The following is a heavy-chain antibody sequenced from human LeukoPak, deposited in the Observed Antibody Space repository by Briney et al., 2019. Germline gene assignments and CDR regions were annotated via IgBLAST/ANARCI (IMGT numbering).Heavy chain of an antibody. CDR3: ARNSSRVDY. CDR1: GYTFTTSA. Sequence: ASVKVSCKASGYTFTTSAIIWVRPAPGQGLEWMGWISVHNGNRKYTQKLQGRVTMTTDTSTSTAYMELRSLRSDDTAVYYCARNSSRVDYWGQGTLVTVSS. CDR2: ISVHNGNR. D-gene: IGHD6-19*01. J-gene: IGHJ4*02. V-gene: IGHV1-18*01.